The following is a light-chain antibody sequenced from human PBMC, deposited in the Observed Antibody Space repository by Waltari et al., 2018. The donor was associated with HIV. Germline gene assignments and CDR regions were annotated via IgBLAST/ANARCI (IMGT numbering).Light chain of an antibody. V-gene: IGKV3-11*01. J-gene: IGKJ4*01. CDR1: ENINNY. Sequence: EIVLTQSPATLSLSPGERASLSCTASENINNYLAWYQQKPGQAPRLVIYDSSNRAPGVPDRFSCGGSETHFALIISSLEPEDFAVYYCQQRRNWPLTFGGGTKVEIK. CDR2: DSS. CDR3: QQRRNWPLT.